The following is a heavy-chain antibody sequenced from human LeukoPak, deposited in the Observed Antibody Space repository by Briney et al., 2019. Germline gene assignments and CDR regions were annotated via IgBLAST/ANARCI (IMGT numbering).Heavy chain of an antibody. CDR3: AREGTDAFDI. Sequence: PGGSLRLSCGASGFTFSTYTMNWVRQAPGKGLEWVSSISSSSNYIYYADSVKGRFTISRDNAKNSLYLQMNSLRAEDTAVYYCAREGTDAFDIWGQETIVTVSS. J-gene: IGHJ3*02. V-gene: IGHV3-21*01. CDR1: GFTFSTYT. CDR2: ISSSSNYI.